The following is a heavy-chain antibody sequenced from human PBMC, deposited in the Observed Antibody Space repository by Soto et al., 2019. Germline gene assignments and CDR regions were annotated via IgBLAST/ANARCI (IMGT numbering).Heavy chain of an antibody. CDR1: GFTFSSYG. Sequence: QVQLVESGGGVVQPGRSLRLSCAASGFTFSSYGMHWVRQAPGKGLEWVAVISYDGSNKYYADSVKGRFTISRDNSKNTLYLQMNSMRAEDTAVYYCAKDIEPYDILTGYRNYYYYYYGMDVWGQGTTVTVSS. J-gene: IGHJ6*02. V-gene: IGHV3-30*18. CDR2: ISYDGSNK. D-gene: IGHD3-9*01. CDR3: AKDIEPYDILTGYRNYYYYYYGMDV.